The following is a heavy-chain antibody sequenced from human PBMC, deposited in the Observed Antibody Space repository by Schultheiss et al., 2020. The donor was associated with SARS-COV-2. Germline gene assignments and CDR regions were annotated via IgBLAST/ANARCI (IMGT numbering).Heavy chain of an antibody. J-gene: IGHJ6*02. Sequence: GGSLRLSCAASGFTFSSYWMSWVRQAPGKGLEWVANIKQDGSEKYYVDSVKGRFTISRDNAKNSLYLQMNSLRAEDTAVYYCARGPVYSSSSPYYYYGMDVWGQGTTVTVSS. CDR1: GFTFSSYW. CDR3: ARGPVYSSSSPYYYYGMDV. CDR2: IKQDGSEK. V-gene: IGHV3-7*01. D-gene: IGHD6-6*01.